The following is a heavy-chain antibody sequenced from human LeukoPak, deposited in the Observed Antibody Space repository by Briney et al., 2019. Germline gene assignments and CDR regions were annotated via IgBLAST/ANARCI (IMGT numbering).Heavy chain of an antibody. Sequence: SETVSLTCTVSGGSISSYYWSWIRQPPGKGLEWIGSIYYSGSTYYNPSLKSRVTISVDTSKNQFSLKLSSVTAADTAVYYCASLGEMATTDYWGQGTLVTVSS. J-gene: IGHJ4*02. D-gene: IGHD5-24*01. CDR1: GGSISSYY. V-gene: IGHV4-59*12. CDR3: ASLGEMATTDY. CDR2: IYYSGST.